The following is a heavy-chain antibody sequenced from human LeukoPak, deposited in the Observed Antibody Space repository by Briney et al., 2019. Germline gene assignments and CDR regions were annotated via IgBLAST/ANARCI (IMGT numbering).Heavy chain of an antibody. CDR1: GYTFTGYY. CDR3: ARDYGGSYFSFPSDY. V-gene: IGHV1-2*02. D-gene: IGHD1-26*01. CDR2: INPNSGGT. Sequence: RASVKVSCKAFGYTFTGYYIHWVRQAPGQGLEWMGWINPNSGGTNYAQKFQGRVTMTRDTSISTAYMELSRLRSDDTAVYYCARDYGGSYFSFPSDYWGQGTLVTVSS. J-gene: IGHJ4*02.